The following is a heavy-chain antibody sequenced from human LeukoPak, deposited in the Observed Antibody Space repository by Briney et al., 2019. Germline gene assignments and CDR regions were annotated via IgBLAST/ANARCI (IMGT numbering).Heavy chain of an antibody. CDR1: GFSFSGYD. CDR3: ARSPSYSSSRYALDS. CDR2: IGTAGDT. D-gene: IGHD6-13*01. V-gene: IGHV3-13*01. Sequence: PGGSLRLSCEASGFSFSGYDMHWVRQATGKGLEWVSAIGTAGDTYYSDSVRGRFTISRENAKNSLGLQMHSLRAGDTAVYYCARSPSYSSSRYALDSWGQGTLVTVSS. J-gene: IGHJ4*02.